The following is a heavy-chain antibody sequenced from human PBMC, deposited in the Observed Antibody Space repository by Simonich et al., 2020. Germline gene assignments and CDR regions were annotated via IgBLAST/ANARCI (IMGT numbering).Heavy chain of an antibody. J-gene: IGHJ4*02. V-gene: IGHV4-59*01. D-gene: IGHD2-15*01. CDR3: ARGGLYFDY. CDR1: GGSISSYY. CDR2: IYYSGST. Sequence: QVQLQEPGPGLVKPSETLSLTCTVSGGSISSYYWSWIRQPPGKGLEWSGYIYYSGSTNYNPSLKSRVTISVDTSKNQFSLKLSSVTAADTAVYYCARGGLYFDYWGQGTLVTVSS.